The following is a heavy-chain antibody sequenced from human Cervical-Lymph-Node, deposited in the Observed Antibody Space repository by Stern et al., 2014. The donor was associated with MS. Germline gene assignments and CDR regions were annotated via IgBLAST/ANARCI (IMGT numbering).Heavy chain of an antibody. CDR2: IIPMFGIA. Sequence: VQLVESGAEVKKPGSSVKVSCKAYGDIFSTYSITWVRQAPGQGLEWMGRIIPMFGIANYAQKFQGRLTITADTSTSTAYMELSSLRSEDTAVFYCARDLPSAGYGMDVWGQGTTVTVSS. CDR3: ARDLPSAGYGMDV. D-gene: IGHD3-10*01. CDR1: GDIFSTYS. J-gene: IGHJ6*02. V-gene: IGHV1-69*04.